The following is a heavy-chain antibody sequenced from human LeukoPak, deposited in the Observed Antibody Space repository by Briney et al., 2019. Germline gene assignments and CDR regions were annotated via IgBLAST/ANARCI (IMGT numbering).Heavy chain of an antibody. CDR2: ISSSSDTI. J-gene: IGHJ4*02. D-gene: IGHD6-25*01. Sequence: TGGSLRLSCAASGFTFSSYSMNWVRQAPGKGLEWISYISSSSDTIYYADSVKGRFTISRDNAKNSLYLQMSSLRAEDTAVYYCARGPPAGSLDYWGQGTLVTVSS. CDR1: GFTFSSYS. CDR3: ARGPPAGSLDY. V-gene: IGHV3-48*01.